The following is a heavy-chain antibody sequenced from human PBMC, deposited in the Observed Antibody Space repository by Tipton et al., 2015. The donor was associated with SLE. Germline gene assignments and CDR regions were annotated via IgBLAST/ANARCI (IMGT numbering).Heavy chain of an antibody. CDR1: GFSFSKAW. V-gene: IGHV3-15*01. Sequence: GSLRLSCAASGFSFSKAWMSWVRQGPGKGLEWVGRIKSKNDGGATDVAAPVKGRFTISRDDAKSTLHLQMNSLKTEDTAVYYCTTITAISSPDNGDHFGEVWGKGTTVTVSS. CDR3: TTITAISSPDNGDHFGEV. J-gene: IGHJ6*04. CDR2: IKSKNDGGAT. D-gene: IGHD4-17*01.